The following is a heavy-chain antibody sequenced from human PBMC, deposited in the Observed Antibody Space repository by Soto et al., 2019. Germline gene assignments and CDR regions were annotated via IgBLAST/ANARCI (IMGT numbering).Heavy chain of an antibody. Sequence: QVQLQESGPGLVKPSETLSLTCTVSGGSISSYYWSWIRQPPGKGLEWIGYIYYSGSTNYNPSLKSRVTISVDTSKNQFSLKLSSVTAADTAVYYCARRSEYSYGFSDAFDIWGQGTMVTVSS. V-gene: IGHV4-59*01. CDR3: ARRSEYSYGFSDAFDI. D-gene: IGHD5-18*01. CDR2: IYYSGST. J-gene: IGHJ3*02. CDR1: GGSISSYY.